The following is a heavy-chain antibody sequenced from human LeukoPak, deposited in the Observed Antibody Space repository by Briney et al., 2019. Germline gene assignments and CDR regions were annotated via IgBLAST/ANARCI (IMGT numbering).Heavy chain of an antibody. CDR1: GGSFSGYY. D-gene: IGHD3-22*01. Sequence: PSETLSLTCAVYGGSFSGYYWSWIRQPPGKGLEWIGEINHSGSTNYNPSLKSRVTISVDTSKNQFSLKLSSVTAADTAVYYCAKHGGYDSSGYWFDPWGQGTLVTVSS. CDR3: AKHGGYDSSGYWFDP. J-gene: IGHJ5*02. V-gene: IGHV4-34*01. CDR2: INHSGST.